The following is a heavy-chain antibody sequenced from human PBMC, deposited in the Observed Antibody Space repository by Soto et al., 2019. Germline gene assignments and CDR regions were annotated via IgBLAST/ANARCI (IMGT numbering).Heavy chain of an antibody. D-gene: IGHD1-26*01. CDR3: ARDGGSYYLDY. CDR2: ISSNGGST. Sequence: PGGSLRLSCAASGFTFSNYAMHWVRQAPGKGLEYVSAISSNGGSTYYANSVKGRFTISRDNSKNTLYLQMGSLRAEDMAVYYCARDGGSYYLDYWGQGT. J-gene: IGHJ4*02. V-gene: IGHV3-64*01. CDR1: GFTFSNYA.